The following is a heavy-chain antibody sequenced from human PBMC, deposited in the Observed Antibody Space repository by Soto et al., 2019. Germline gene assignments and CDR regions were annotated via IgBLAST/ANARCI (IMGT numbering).Heavy chain of an antibody. D-gene: IGHD3-16*02. V-gene: IGHV3-30-3*01. CDR2: TSYDGSQK. Sequence: QLQVVESGGGVVQPGTSLRLSCAASGFTFSNFAVHWVRQAPGKGLEWVAVTSYDGSQKYNADSVKGRFTISRDNSKSTMYLQMNSLRPEDTAVYYCARSYPHHGMDVWGQGTTVTVSS. CDR1: GFTFSNFA. J-gene: IGHJ6*02. CDR3: ARSYPHHGMDV.